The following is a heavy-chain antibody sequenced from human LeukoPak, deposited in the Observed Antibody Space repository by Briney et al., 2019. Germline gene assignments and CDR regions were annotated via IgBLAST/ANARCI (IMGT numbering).Heavy chain of an antibody. J-gene: IGHJ1*01. Sequence: GGSLRLSCAASGFTFSDYYMSWIRQAPGKGLEWVSYISSSGSTIYYADSVKGRFPISRDNAKKSLYLQMNSLRAEDTAVYYCARDVSWIQLQRDCGQGDLVTVSS. CDR1: GFTFSDYY. D-gene: IGHD5-18*01. V-gene: IGHV3-11*01. CDR2: ISSSGSTI. CDR3: ARDVSWIQLQRD.